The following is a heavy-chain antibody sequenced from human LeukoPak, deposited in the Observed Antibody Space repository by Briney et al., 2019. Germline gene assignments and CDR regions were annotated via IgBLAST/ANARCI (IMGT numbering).Heavy chain of an antibody. Sequence: GSLRLSCAASGFTFSSYAMSWVRQAPGKGLEWVSVISGSGDSTYYADSVKGRFTISRDNSKNTLYLQMNSLRVEDTAVYYCAKGGITMIVVVEYWGQGTLVTVSS. CDR3: AKGGITMIVVVEY. D-gene: IGHD3-22*01. CDR1: GFTFSSYA. J-gene: IGHJ4*02. V-gene: IGHV3-23*01. CDR2: ISGSGDST.